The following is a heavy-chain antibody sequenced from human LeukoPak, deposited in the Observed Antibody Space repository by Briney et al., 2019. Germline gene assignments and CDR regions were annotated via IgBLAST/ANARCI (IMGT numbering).Heavy chain of an antibody. V-gene: IGHV4-34*01. Sequence: PSETQSLTCAVYGGSFSGYYWSWIRQPPGKGLEWIGEINHSGSTNYNPSLKSRVTISVDTSKNQFSLKLSSVTAADTAVYYCARRRYCTNGVCYTGRYFQHWGQGTLVTVSS. CDR3: ARRRYCTNGVCYTGRYFQH. CDR1: GGSFSGYY. J-gene: IGHJ1*01. D-gene: IGHD2-8*01. CDR2: INHSGST.